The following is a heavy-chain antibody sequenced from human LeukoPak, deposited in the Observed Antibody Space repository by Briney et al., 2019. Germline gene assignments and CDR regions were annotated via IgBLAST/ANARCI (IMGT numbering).Heavy chain of an antibody. CDR3: AKEGAYAALNS. Sequence: PGGSLGLSCAASGFTFSSYSMNWVRQAPGKGLEWVSHITASGTAMFYADSVKGRFTISRDNSKNTLYLQMSSLRAEDAAVYYCAKEGAYAALNSWGQGTLVTVSS. J-gene: IGHJ5*02. CDR1: GFTFSSYS. D-gene: IGHD1-26*01. V-gene: IGHV3-23*01. CDR2: ITASGTAM.